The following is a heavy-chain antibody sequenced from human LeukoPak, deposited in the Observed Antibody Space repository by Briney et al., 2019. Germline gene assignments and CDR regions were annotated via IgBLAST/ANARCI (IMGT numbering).Heavy chain of an antibody. V-gene: IGHV3-48*02. J-gene: IGHJ4*02. CDR1: GFIFSSYS. CDR3: AREGDSGSYLYY. D-gene: IGHD1-26*01. Sequence: PGGSLRLSCAASGFIFSSYSMSWVRQAPGKGLEWVSHISGSSSAIFYADSVKGRFTISRDNAKNSLYLQMTSLRDEDTAVYYCAREGDSGSYLYYWGQGTLVTVSS. CDR2: ISGSSSAI.